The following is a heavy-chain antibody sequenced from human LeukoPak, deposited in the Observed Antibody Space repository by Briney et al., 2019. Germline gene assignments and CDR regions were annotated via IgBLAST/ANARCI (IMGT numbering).Heavy chain of an antibody. CDR2: ISNRGIII. CDR3: AKDQYCTSTSCYVGY. D-gene: IGHD2-2*01. Sequence: GGSLRLSCAASGFNFSATYMTWIRQAPGKGLEWVSYISNRGIIINYADSVKGRFTISRDNSKNTLYLQMNSLRAEDTAVYYCAKDQYCTSTSCYVGYWGQGTLVTVSS. V-gene: IGHV3-11*01. J-gene: IGHJ4*02. CDR1: GFNFSATY.